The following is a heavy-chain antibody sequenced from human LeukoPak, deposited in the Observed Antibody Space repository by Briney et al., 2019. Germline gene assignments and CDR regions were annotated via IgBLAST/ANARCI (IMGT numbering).Heavy chain of an antibody. CDR3: ARMVLYLDY. CDR1: GFTFSNYW. D-gene: IGHD2-8*01. J-gene: IGHJ4*02. V-gene: IGHV3-7*05. CDR2: IKEDGSEK. Sequence: GGSLRLSCVVSGFTFSNYWMSWVRQPPGKGLEWVAHIKEDGSEKYYVDSVRGRFTISRDNAQNSVYLQMNSLGVDDTGVYYCARMVLYLDYWGQGAQGTVSS.